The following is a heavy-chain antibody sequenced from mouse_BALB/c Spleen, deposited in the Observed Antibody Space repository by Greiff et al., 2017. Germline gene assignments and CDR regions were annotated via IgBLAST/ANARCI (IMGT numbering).Heavy chain of an antibody. CDR3: AREGTGNYAMDY. J-gene: IGHJ4*01. CDR1: GYTFPDYA. V-gene: IGHV1S137*01. D-gene: IGHD1-1*02. CDR2: ISTYYGDA. Sequence: QVQLKESGAELVRPGVSVKISCKGSGYTFPDYAMHWVKQSHAKSLEWIGVISTYYGDASYNQKFKGKATMTVDKSSSTAYMELARLTSEDSAIYYCAREGTGNYAMDYWGQGTSVTVSS.